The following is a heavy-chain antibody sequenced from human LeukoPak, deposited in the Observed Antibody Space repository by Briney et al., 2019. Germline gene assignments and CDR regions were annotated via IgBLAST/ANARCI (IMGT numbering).Heavy chain of an antibody. D-gene: IGHD6-13*01. Sequence: PGTLSLTCGVSGGSISGTNWWSWIRQPPGKGLEWVGYIYYSGNTYYNPSLESRVTVSKDTSKNQFSLRMSAVAAADTALYFCARRMTTAGYFDYWGQGILVSVSS. CDR1: GGSISGTNW. J-gene: IGHJ4*02. CDR3: ARRMTTAGYFDY. CDR2: IYYSGNT. V-gene: IGHV4-4*01.